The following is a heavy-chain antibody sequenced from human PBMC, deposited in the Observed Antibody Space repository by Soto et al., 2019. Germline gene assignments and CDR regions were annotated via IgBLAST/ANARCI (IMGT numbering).Heavy chain of an antibody. J-gene: IGHJ2*01. CDR1: GGSISSGGYY. V-gene: IGHV4-31*03. Sequence: QVQLQESGPGLVKPSQTLSLTCTVSGGSISSGGYYWSWIRQHPGKGLEWIGYIYYSGSTYYNPSLKSRVTIAVDTSKNQFSLKLSSVTAADTAVYYCASGAYGGNPYWYFDLWGRGTLVTVSS. CDR2: IYYSGST. CDR3: ASGAYGGNPYWYFDL. D-gene: IGHD2-15*01.